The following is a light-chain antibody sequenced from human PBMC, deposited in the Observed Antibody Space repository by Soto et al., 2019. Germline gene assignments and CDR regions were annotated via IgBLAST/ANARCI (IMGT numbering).Light chain of an antibody. CDR3: QQYAGSPET. V-gene: IGKV3-20*01. J-gene: IGKJ1*01. Sequence: IVLTQSPGSLSLSPGDRAALSCRASPSVNRGYCAWYQHRPGQAPRLLIFGASTRAPGVPYRVSGNGSGTDFTVTITRLEPEDFGLYYCQQYAGSPETFGQGTKVEFK. CDR2: GAS. CDR1: PSVNRGY.